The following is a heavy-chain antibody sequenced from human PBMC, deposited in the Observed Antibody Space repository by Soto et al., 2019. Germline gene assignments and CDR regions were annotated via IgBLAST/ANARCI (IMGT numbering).Heavy chain of an antibody. CDR2: INHSGST. CDR1: GGSFSGYY. CDR3: ARGPYCSSTSCYGPYWFDP. Sequence: PSETLSLTCAVYGGSFSGYYWSWIRQPPGKGLEWIGEINHSGSTNYNPSLKSRVTISVDTSKNQFSLKLSSVTAADTAVYYCARGPYCSSTSCYGPYWFDPWGKGTLVTVSS. D-gene: IGHD2-2*01. V-gene: IGHV4-34*01. J-gene: IGHJ5*02.